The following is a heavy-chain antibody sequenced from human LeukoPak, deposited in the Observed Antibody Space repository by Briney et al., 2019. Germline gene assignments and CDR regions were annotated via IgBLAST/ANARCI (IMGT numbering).Heavy chain of an antibody. CDR3: ATTGTTVTPFDY. CDR2: IWYDGSNK. CDR1: GFTFSSYG. V-gene: IGHV3-33*01. J-gene: IGHJ4*02. D-gene: IGHD4-17*01. Sequence: NPGGSLRLSCAASGFTFSSYGMHWVRQAPGKGLEWVAVIWYDGSNKYYADSVKGRFTISRDNSKNTLYLQMNSLRAEDTAVYYCATTGTTVTPFDYWGQGTLVTVSS.